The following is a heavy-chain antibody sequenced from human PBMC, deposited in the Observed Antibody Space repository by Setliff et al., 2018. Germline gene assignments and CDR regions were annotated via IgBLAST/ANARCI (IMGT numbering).Heavy chain of an antibody. CDR3: ARLYDFCSGGSCYSGYSGYYYYMDV. V-gene: IGHV4-39*01. CDR1: GGSISSRNYY. D-gene: IGHD2-15*01. Sequence: SETLSLTCTVSGGSISSRNYYWGWIRQPPGKGLEWIGSIYYSGSTYYNSSLKSRITIXXXTSKNXXXXXXXXXXXXXXXXYXCARLYDFCSGGSCYSGYSGYYYYMDVWGKGTTVTVSS. J-gene: IGHJ6*03. CDR2: IYYSGST.